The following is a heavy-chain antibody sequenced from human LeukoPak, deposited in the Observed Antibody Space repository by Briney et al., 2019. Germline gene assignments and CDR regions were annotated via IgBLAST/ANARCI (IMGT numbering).Heavy chain of an antibody. D-gene: IGHD6-13*01. CDR1: GGSISSYY. CDR2: IYYSGST. J-gene: IGHJ4*02. Sequence: SETLSLTCTVSGGSISSYYWSWIRQPPGKGLEWVGYIYYSGSTNYNPSLKSRVTISVDTSKNQFSLKLSSVTAADTAVYYCARLRPGSSWDSSVDYWGQGTLVTVSS. V-gene: IGHV4-59*08. CDR3: ARLRPGSSWDSSVDY.